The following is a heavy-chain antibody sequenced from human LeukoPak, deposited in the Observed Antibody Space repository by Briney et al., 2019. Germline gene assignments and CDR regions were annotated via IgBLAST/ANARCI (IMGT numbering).Heavy chain of an antibody. D-gene: IGHD4-11*01. J-gene: IGHJ4*02. CDR2: ISGSGGST. V-gene: IGHV3-23*01. CDR1: GFTFSSYA. Sequence: GGSLRLSCAASGFTFSSYAMNWVRQAPGKGLEWVSAISGSGGSTYYADSVKGRFTMSRDNPKNTQYLQMNSLRAEDTAVYYCASHTGDYSYYFGYWGQGTLATVSS. CDR3: ASHTGDYSYYFGY.